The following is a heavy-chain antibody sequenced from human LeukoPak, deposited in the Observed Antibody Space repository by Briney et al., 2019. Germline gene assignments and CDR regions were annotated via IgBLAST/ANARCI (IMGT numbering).Heavy chain of an antibody. V-gene: IGHV3-74*01. J-gene: IGHJ5*02. CDR1: GFTFSSYW. CDR2: INSDGSST. CDR3: ARAAGYYGSGRTNWFDP. Sequence: SGGSLRLSCAASGFTFSSYWMHWVRQAPGKGLVWVSRINSDGSSTSYADSVKGRFTISRDNSKNTLYLQMNSLRAEDTAVYYCARAAGYYGSGRTNWFDPWGQGTLVTVSS. D-gene: IGHD3-10*01.